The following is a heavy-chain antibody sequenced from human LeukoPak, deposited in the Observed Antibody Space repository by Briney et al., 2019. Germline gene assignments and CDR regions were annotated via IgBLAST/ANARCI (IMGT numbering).Heavy chain of an antibody. CDR2: ISSSSYT. CDR1: GFTFSDYY. Sequence: PGGSRRLSCAASGFTFSDYYMSWIRQAPGKGLEWVSYISSSSYTNYADSVKGRFTISRDNAKNSLYLQMNSLRAEDTAVYYCAAYPVKRRSGGSGSYYITLWGQGTMVTVSS. CDR3: AAYPVKRRSGGSGSYYITL. J-gene: IGHJ3*01. V-gene: IGHV3-11*06. D-gene: IGHD3-10*01.